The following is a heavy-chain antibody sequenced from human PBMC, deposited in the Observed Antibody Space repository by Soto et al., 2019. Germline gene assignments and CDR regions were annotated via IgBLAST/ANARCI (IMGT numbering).Heavy chain of an antibody. CDR3: ARERDTTGYILAF. J-gene: IGHJ4*02. D-gene: IGHD3-22*01. CDR1: GFTVSSNY. Sequence: GGSLRLSCAASGFTVSSNYMTWVRQAPGKGLEWVPLIYADGRTYYADSVKGRFTISRDNSKNTLYLQMNSLRTEDTAMYYCARERDTTGYILAFWGQGTLVTVSS. V-gene: IGHV3-53*01. CDR2: IYADGRT.